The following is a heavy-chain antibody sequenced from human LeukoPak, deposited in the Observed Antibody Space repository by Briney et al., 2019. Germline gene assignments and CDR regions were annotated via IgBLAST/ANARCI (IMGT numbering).Heavy chain of an antibody. V-gene: IGHV3-64*01. D-gene: IGHD6-13*01. CDR2: ISSNGGST. J-gene: IGHJ6*03. Sequence: GGTLRLSCAASGFTFSSYAMHWVRQAPGKGLEYVSAISSNGGSTYYANSVKGRFTISRDNSKNTLYVQMNSLRAEDTAVYYCAKEGYSRGYYSYYYMDVWGKGTTVTVSS. CDR1: GFTFSSYA. CDR3: AKEGYSRGYYSYYYMDV.